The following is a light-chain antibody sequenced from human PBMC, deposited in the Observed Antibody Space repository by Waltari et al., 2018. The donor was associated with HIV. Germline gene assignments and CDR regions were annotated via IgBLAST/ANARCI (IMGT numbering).Light chain of an antibody. J-gene: IGLJ3*02. CDR2: NNK. V-gene: IGLV1-44*01. CDR1: LSTIGKNT. CDR3: ASWDDRLSGQGV. Sequence: QPILTQPPSASGIPGQRVTISLSGSLSTIGKNTFNCYQQFQGTAPKLLIYNNKPRPSRVPDRFSGSKSGSSASLAIRGLQSEDEADYYCASWDDRLSGQGVFGGGTRLTVL.